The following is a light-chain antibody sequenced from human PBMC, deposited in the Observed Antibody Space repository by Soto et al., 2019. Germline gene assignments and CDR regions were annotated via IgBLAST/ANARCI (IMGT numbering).Light chain of an antibody. Sequence: EIVLTQSPGTLSLSPGERATLSCRASQTVTSSYLAWYQQKPGQAPRLLIYGASSRATGIPDRFSGSGSGTDFTLTIIRLEPEDFAVYYCQQYGSSRRTFGQGTQVDI. CDR3: QQYGSSRRT. CDR1: QTVTSSY. CDR2: GAS. J-gene: IGKJ1*01. V-gene: IGKV3-20*01.